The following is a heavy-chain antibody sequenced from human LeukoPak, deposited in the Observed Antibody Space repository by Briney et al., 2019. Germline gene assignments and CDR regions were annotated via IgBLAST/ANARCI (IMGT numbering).Heavy chain of an antibody. J-gene: IGHJ6*02. V-gene: IGHV3-30*04. CDR2: ISHDGSNR. CDR1: GFTFSSYA. D-gene: IGHD3-3*01. CDR3: ARVNTIFGVVIDYYYYYGMDV. Sequence: PGGSLRLSCAASGFTFSSYAMHWVRQAPGRGLGWVAVISHDGSNRFYADSVEGRFTISRDNSKNTLHLQMNSLRAEDTAVYYCARVNTIFGVVIDYYYYYGMDVWGQGTTVTVSS.